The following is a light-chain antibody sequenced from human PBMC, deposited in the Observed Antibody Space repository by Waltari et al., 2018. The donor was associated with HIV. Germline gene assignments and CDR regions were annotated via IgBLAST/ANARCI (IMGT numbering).Light chain of an antibody. CDR3: QSWGGGSWV. V-gene: IGLV4-69*01. CDR1: FGNNAYA. Sequence: QLVLTQSPSASASLGASVKLTCSLGFGNNAYAIAWHQQQPAKGPRFLMKLNSDGSHTKGDGIPYLFSGSGSGTGRYRTISSLQSEDVADYYCQSWGGGSWVFGGGTKLTVL. CDR2: LNSDGSH. J-gene: IGLJ3*02.